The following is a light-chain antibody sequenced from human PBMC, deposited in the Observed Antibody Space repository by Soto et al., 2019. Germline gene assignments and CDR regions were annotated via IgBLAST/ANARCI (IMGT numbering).Light chain of an antibody. CDR3: QEDNNWPWT. CDR1: QSVSSN. J-gene: IGKJ1*01. Sequence: EILLAHAPXNVQYSTGERATDCGRASQSVSSNLPWYQQKPRQDXRXXXYGAPSRATGIPERLRGRGSRTDFNLTLRTLQSADFAIYYCQEDNNWPWTVGEGTQVDI. CDR2: GAP. V-gene: IGKV3D-15*01.